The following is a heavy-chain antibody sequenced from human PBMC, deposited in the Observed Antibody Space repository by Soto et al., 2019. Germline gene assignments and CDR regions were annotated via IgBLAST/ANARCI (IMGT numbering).Heavy chain of an antibody. CDR2: ISSSSSYI. CDR3: ASRAASVLGTDY. D-gene: IGHD2-2*01. Sequence: AGGSLRLSCAASGFTFSNAWMNWVRQAPGKGLEWVSSISSSSSYIYYADSVKGRFTISRDNAKNSLYLQMNSLRAEDTAVYYCASRAASVLGTDYWGQGTLVTVSS. CDR1: GFTFSNAW. V-gene: IGHV3-21*01. J-gene: IGHJ4*02.